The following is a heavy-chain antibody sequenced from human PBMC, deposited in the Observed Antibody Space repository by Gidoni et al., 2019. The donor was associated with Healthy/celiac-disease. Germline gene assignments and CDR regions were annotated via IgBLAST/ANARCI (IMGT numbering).Heavy chain of an antibody. J-gene: IGHJ6*02. CDR2: ISWNSGSI. CDR1: GFTFDDYA. CDR3: AKDNKKLAYYYYYYGMDV. V-gene: IGHV3-9*01. Sequence: EVQLVESGGGLVQPGRSLRLSCAASGFTFDDYAMHWVRQAPGKGLEWVAGISWNSGSIGYADSVKGRFTISRDNAKNSLYLQMNSLRAEDTALYYCAKDNKKLAYYYYYYGMDVWGQGTTVTVSS. D-gene: IGHD6-13*01.